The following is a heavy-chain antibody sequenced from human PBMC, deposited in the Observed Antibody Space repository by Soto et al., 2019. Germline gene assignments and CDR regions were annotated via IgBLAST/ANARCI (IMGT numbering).Heavy chain of an antibody. CDR1: GGSISSTDW. J-gene: IGHJ6*02. D-gene: IGHD2-2*02. CDR3: ARDGGYCSSTSCHTYYYYGMDV. Sequence: PSETLSLTCAVSGGSISSTDWWSWVRQPPGKGLEWFGEIYHGGTTHYSPSLMSRVTMSVGTSKNQFSLKLSSVTAADTAVYYCARDGGYCSSTSCHTYYYYGMDVWCQGTTVTVS. V-gene: IGHV4-4*02. CDR2: IYHGGTT.